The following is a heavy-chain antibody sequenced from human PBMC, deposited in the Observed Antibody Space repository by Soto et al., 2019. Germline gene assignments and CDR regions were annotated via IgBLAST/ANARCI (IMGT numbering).Heavy chain of an antibody. CDR3: ATHPPYGPLAH. V-gene: IGHV4-39*01. CDR2: IYYSENT. Sequence: SETLSLTCTVSGGSISSRSNHWCLIRQPPGKGLEWIGNIYYSENTYYNPSLKSRVTISVDTSKNQFPLRLTSVTAADTAVYYCATHPPYGPLAHWGQGTLVTVSS. D-gene: IGHD4-17*01. CDR1: GGSISSRSNH. J-gene: IGHJ4*02.